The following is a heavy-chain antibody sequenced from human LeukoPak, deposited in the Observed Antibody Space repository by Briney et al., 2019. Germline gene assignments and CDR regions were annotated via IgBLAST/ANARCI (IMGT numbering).Heavy chain of an antibody. Sequence: GGSLRLSCAASAFTFSSYSMNWVRQAPGKGLEWVSSISSSSSYIYYADSVKGRFTISRDNVKNSLYLQMNSLRAEDTAVYYCARVARSGSYYDYWGQGTLVTVSS. CDR3: ARVARSGSYYDY. CDR2: ISSSSSYI. D-gene: IGHD1-26*01. J-gene: IGHJ4*02. CDR1: AFTFSSYS. V-gene: IGHV3-21*01.